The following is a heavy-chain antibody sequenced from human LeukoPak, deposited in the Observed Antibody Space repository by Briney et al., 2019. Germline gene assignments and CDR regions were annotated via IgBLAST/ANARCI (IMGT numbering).Heavy chain of an antibody. J-gene: IGHJ5*02. Sequence: SETLSLTCTVSGGSISSYYWSWIRQPPGKGLEWIGYIYYSGSTNYNPSHKSRVTISVDTSKNQFSLKLSSVTAADTAVYYCAREAHCSGGSCWFDPWGQGTLVTVSS. CDR2: IYYSGST. CDR1: GGSISSYY. CDR3: AREAHCSGGSCWFDP. D-gene: IGHD2-15*01. V-gene: IGHV4-59*01.